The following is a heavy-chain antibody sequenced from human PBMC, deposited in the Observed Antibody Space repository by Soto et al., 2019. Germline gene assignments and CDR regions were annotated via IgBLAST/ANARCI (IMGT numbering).Heavy chain of an antibody. CDR2: IYYSGNT. V-gene: IGHV4-59*01. CDR3: ARAYYNILSGYNIDY. Sequence: SETLSLTCTVSGGSISGYYWSWIRQPPGKGLEWIGYIYYSGNTNYNPSLKSRVTISVDTSKNQFSLKLSSVTAADTAVYYCARAYYNILSGYNIDYWGQGTLVTVSS. J-gene: IGHJ4*02. CDR1: GGSISGYY. D-gene: IGHD3-9*01.